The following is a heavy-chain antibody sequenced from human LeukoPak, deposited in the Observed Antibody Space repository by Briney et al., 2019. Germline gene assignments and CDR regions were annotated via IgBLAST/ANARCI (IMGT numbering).Heavy chain of an antibody. J-gene: IGHJ4*02. CDR2: ISWNSGSI. CDR3: AKTTVGYSSGRYPGWPADC. V-gene: IGHV3-9*01. Sequence: PGRSLRLSCAASGFTFDDYAMHWVRQAPGKGLEWVSGISWNSGSIGYADSVKGRFTISRDNSKNTVYLQMNSLTADGTAVYYCAKTTVGYSSGRYPGWPADCWGQGTLVTVSS. CDR1: GFTFDDYA. D-gene: IGHD6-19*01.